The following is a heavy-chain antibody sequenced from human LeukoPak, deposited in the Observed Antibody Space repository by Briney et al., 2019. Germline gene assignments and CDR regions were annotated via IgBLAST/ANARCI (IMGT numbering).Heavy chain of an antibody. V-gene: IGHV3-21*01. Sequence: PGGSLRLSCAASGFTFSSYSMNWVRQAPGKGLEWVSSISSSSSYIYYADSVKGRFTISRDNAKNSLYPQMNSLRAEDTAVYYCARTSNYGDYYFDYWGQGTLVTVSS. J-gene: IGHJ4*02. CDR2: ISSSSSYI. CDR3: ARTSNYGDYYFDY. CDR1: GFTFSSYS. D-gene: IGHD4-17*01.